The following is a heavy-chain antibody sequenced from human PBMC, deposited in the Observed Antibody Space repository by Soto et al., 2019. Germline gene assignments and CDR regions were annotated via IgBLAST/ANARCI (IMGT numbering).Heavy chain of an antibody. CDR2: IRTKTNNYAT. J-gene: IGHJ4*02. CDR1: GFTFSGSG. D-gene: IGHD1-1*01. V-gene: IGHV3-73*02. Sequence: EVQLVESGGGLVQPGGSLKLSCAASGFTFSGSGIHWVRQASGKGLEWVGRIRTKTNNYATAYAASVKGRFTISRDDSKNMAYLQMNSLKTEDTAVYYCTAMAGTDYWGQGTLVTVSS. CDR3: TAMAGTDY.